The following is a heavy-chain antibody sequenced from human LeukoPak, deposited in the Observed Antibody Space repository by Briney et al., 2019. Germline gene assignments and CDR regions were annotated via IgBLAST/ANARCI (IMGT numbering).Heavy chain of an antibody. CDR3: ARDARLEGSNYYGSGSYDP. CDR2: ISYDGSNK. D-gene: IGHD3-10*01. J-gene: IGHJ5*02. Sequence: GGSLRLSCAASGFTFSSYAMHWVRQAPGKGLEWVAVISYDGSNKYYADSVKGRFTISRDNSKNTLYLQMNSLRAEDTAVYYCARDARLEGSNYYGSGSYDPWGQGTLVTVSS. V-gene: IGHV3-30*14. CDR1: GFTFSSYA.